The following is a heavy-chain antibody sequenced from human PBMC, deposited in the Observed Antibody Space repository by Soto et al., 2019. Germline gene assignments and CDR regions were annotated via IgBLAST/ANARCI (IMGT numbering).Heavy chain of an antibody. CDR1: GYTFTSYY. V-gene: IGHV1-46*01. Sequence: QVQLVQSGAEVKKPGASAKVSCKASGYTFTSYYMHWVRQAPGQGLEWMGIINPSGGSTSYAQKFQGRVTMTRDTSTSTVYMEPSSLRSEDTAVYYCARVGGLSDLYYYGMDVWGQGTTVTVSS. CDR3: ARVGGLSDLYYYGMDV. J-gene: IGHJ6*02. CDR2: INPSGGST. D-gene: IGHD3-16*01.